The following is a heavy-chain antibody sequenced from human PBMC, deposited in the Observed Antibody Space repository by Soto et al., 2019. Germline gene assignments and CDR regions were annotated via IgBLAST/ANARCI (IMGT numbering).Heavy chain of an antibody. J-gene: IGHJ6*02. CDR3: AKKPPSAIQGWAFGMDV. CDR1: GFSVTTNY. CDR2: TFTGGST. D-gene: IGHD1-26*01. V-gene: IGHV3-53*02. Sequence: EVQLVETGGGLIQPGGSLRLSCLASGFSVTTNYIIWVRQPPGKGLEWVSTTFTGGSTHYADSVKGRFSICRDNSKNTVYLQMNNLRVEDTAVYYCAKKPPSAIQGWAFGMDVWGQGTTVCVSS.